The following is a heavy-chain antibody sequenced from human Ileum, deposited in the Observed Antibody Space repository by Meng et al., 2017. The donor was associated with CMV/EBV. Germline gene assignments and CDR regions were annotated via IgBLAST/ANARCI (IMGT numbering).Heavy chain of an antibody. J-gene: IGHJ6*02. CDR2: ISATSTYI. CDR1: GFTFSDYI. V-gene: IGHV3-21*06. D-gene: IGHD1-26*01. CDR3: ARDTTSGSYIHHYGMDV. Sequence: GESLKISCAASGFTFSDYIMNWVRQAPGKGLEWDSSISATSTYIYYADSVKGRFTISRDNGKNVVYLQMNNVRAEDTAVYYCARDTTSGSYIHHYGMDVWGLGTTVTVSS.